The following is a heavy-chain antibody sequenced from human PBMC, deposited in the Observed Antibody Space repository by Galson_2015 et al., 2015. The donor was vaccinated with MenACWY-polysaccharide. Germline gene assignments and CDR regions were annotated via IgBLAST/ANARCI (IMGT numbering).Heavy chain of an antibody. CDR1: GYNFTTYG. D-gene: IGHD3-22*01. CDR3: ARARGYFNRATCSLGWFDP. V-gene: IGHV1-18*01. Sequence: SVKVSCKASGYNFTTYGINWVRQAPGERLEWMGWVRPYNGHTNYVQKFQGRITMTTDTSTSTAYMELRSLRPDDTAVYFCARARGYFNRATCSLGWFDPWGQGTLFTASS. CDR2: VRPYNGHT. J-gene: IGHJ5*02.